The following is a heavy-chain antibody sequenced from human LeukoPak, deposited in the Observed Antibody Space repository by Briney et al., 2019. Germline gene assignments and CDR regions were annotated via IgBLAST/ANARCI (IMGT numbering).Heavy chain of an antibody. J-gene: IGHJ4*02. D-gene: IGHD6-13*01. CDR2: IYSGGST. Sequence: GGSLRLSCAASGFTFSSYAMSWVRQAPGKGLEWVSVIYSGGSTYYADSVKGRFTISRDNSKNTLYLQMNSLRAEDTAVYYCARALIAAAGTARELDYWGQGTLVTVSS. V-gene: IGHV3-66*02. CDR3: ARALIAAAGTARELDY. CDR1: GFTFSSYA.